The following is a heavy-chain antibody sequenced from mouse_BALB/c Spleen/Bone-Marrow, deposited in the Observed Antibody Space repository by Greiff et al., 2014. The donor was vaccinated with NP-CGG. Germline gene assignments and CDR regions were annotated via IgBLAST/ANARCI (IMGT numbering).Heavy chain of an antibody. CDR3: ARKKYGIPYAMDY. V-gene: IGHV1S34*01. Sequence: LVKTGASVKISCKASGYSFTGYYMHWVKQSHGKSLEWIGYISCYNGATSYNQKFKGKATFTVDTSPSTAYMQFNSLTSEDSAVYYCARKKYGIPYAMDYWGQGTSVTVSS. CDR1: GYSFTGYY. D-gene: IGHD2-10*02. J-gene: IGHJ4*01. CDR2: ISCYNGAT.